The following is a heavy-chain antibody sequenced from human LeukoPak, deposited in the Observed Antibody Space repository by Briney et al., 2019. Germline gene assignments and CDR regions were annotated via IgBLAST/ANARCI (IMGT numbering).Heavy chain of an antibody. CDR3: AKGDSSSSWNFDY. D-gene: IGHD6-6*01. CDR1: GFTFSSYA. CDR2: ISGSGGST. Sequence: PGGSLRLSCAASGFTFSSYAMSWVRPAPGKGLEWVSAISGSGGSTYYADSVKGRSTISRDNSKNTLYLQMNSLRAEDTAVYYCAKGDSSSSWNFDYWGQGTLVTVSS. V-gene: IGHV3-23*01. J-gene: IGHJ4*02.